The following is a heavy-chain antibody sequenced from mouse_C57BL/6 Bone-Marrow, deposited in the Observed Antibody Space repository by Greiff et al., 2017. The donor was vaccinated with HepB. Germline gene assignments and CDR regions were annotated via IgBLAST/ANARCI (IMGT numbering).Heavy chain of an antibody. CDR1: GYTFTSYW. Sequence: VQLQQPGAELVMPGASVKLSCKASGYTFTSYWMHWVKQRPGQGLEWIGEIDPSDSYTNYNQKFKGKSTLTVDKSSSTAYMQLSSLTSEDSAVYYCDHGAPDCYYEFSYWGKRTLVTVSA. CDR3: DHGAPDCYYEFSY. V-gene: IGHV1-69*01. J-gene: IGHJ3*01. D-gene: IGHD2-3*01. CDR2: IDPSDSYT.